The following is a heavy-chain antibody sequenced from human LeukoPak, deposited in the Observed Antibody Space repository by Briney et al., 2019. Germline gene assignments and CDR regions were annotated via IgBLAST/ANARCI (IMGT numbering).Heavy chain of an antibody. CDR2: ISAYNGNT. CDR1: GYTFTGYY. D-gene: IGHD1-26*01. V-gene: IGHV1-18*04. J-gene: IGHJ4*02. Sequence: ASVKVSCKASGYTFTGYYMHWVRQAPGQGLEWMGWISAYNGNTNYAQKLQGRVTMTTDTSTSTAYMELRSLRSDDTAVYYCARGGSGSYWLLYYFDYWGQGTLVTVSS. CDR3: ARGGSGSYWLLYYFDY.